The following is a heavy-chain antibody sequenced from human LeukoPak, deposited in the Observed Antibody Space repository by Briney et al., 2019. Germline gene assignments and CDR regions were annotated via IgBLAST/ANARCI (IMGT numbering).Heavy chain of an antibody. CDR2: INPNSGGT. V-gene: IGHV1-2*02. J-gene: IGHJ4*02. D-gene: IGHD1-26*01. CDR3: AREFHYSGSYGYDY. Sequence: GASVKVSCKASGYTFTGYYMHWVRQAPGQGLEWMGWINPNSGGTNNAQKFQGRVTMTRDTSISTAYMELSRLRSDDTAVYYCAREFHYSGSYGYDYWGQGTLVTVSS. CDR1: GYTFTGYY.